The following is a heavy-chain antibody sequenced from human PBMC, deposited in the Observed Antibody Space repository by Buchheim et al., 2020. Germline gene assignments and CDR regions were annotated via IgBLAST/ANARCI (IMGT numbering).Heavy chain of an antibody. Sequence: QVQLVQSGAEVKKPGSSVKVSCKASGGTFGSYAISWVRQAPGQGLEWMGRIIPIVGIPNYAQKFQGRVTIYADKSTSTAYMELSSLRSEDTAVFYCVREDAMDVWGQGTT. CDR1: GGTFGSYA. CDR3: VREDAMDV. J-gene: IGHJ6*02. V-gene: IGHV1-69*04. CDR2: IIPIVGIP.